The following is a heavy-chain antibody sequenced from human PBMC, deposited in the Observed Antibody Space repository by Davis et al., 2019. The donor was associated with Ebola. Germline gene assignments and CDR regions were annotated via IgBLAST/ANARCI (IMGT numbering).Heavy chain of an antibody. CDR1: GFTFDDYA. V-gene: IGHV3-43D*03. CDR2: ISWDGGST. Sequence: PGGSLRLSCAASGFTFDDYAMHWVRQAPGKGLEWVSLISWDGGSTYYADSVKGRFTISRDNSKNSLYLQMNSLRAEDTALYYCAKGIRAPHSYYFDYWGQGTLVTVSS. CDR3: AKGIRAPHSYYFDY. J-gene: IGHJ4*02.